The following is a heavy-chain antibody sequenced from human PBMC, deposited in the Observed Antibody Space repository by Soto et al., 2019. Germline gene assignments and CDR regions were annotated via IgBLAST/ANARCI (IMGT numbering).Heavy chain of an antibody. CDR2: IDYSGRT. CDR1: GGSISSGDYY. Sequence: QVQLQESGPGLVKPSQTLSLTCTVSGGSISSGDYYWSWIRQPPGKGLEWMGYIDYSGRTYYNPSLRGRVTISADMAKYQVSLKLISVTAADPAVYSCAVSIAARYFDYCGQGTLVTVSS. CDR3: AVSIAARYFDY. D-gene: IGHD6-6*01. V-gene: IGHV4-30-4*01. J-gene: IGHJ4*02.